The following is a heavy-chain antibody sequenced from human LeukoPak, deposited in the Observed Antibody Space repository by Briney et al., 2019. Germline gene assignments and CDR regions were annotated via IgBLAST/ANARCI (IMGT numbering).Heavy chain of an antibody. J-gene: IGHJ4*02. D-gene: IGHD6-19*01. CDR2: ISGSGGST. CDR1: GFTFSSYA. V-gene: IGHV3-23*01. Sequence: GSLRLSCAASGFTFSSYAMSWVRQAPGKGLEWVSAISGSGGSTYYADSVKGRFTISRDNSKNTLYLQMNSLRAEDTAVYYCAKDEQWLGYFDYWGQGTLVTVSS. CDR3: AKDEQWLGYFDY.